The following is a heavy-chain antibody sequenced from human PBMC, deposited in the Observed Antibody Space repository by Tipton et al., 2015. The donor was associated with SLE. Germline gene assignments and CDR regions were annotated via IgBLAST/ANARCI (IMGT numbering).Heavy chain of an antibody. V-gene: IGHV4-59*01. D-gene: IGHD1-26*01. J-gene: IGHJ4*02. CDR1: GGSISSYY. Sequence: TLSLTCTVSGGSISSYYWSWIRQPPGKGLEWIGYIYYSGSTNYNPSLKSRVTISVDTSKNQFSLKLSSVTAADTAVYYCARGGSRGELLFDYWGQGTLVTVSS. CDR2: IYYSGST. CDR3: ARGGSRGELLFDY.